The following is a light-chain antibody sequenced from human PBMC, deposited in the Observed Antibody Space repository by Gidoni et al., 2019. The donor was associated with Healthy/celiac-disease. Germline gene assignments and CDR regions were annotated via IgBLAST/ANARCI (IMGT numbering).Light chain of an antibody. CDR3: QQRSNWLFT. J-gene: IGKJ3*01. CDR1: QSVSSD. CDR2: DAS. V-gene: IGKV3-11*01. Sequence: EIVLTQSPATLSLSPGERATLSCRASQSVSSDLAWYQQKPGQAPRLLIYDASSRATDIPARFSGSGSGTDFTLTISSLEPEDFAVYYCQQRSNWLFTFXPXTKVDIK.